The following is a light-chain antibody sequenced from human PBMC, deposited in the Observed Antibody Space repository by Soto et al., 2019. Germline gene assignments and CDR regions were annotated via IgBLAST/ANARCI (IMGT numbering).Light chain of an antibody. CDR1: QTVSNTY. Sequence: EIVLTQFPGALSLSPGERVTLSCRASQTVSNTYLAWYQQKSGQAPKFLIYGASNRATGIPDSFSGSRSGTRFTITISRLEPEDFAVYYCQEYGALPPTFCGETMVEI. CDR3: QEYGALPPT. CDR2: GAS. J-gene: IGKJ4*01. V-gene: IGKV3-20*01.